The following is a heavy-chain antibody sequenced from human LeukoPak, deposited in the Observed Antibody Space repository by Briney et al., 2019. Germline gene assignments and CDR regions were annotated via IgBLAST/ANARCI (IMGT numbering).Heavy chain of an antibody. CDR2: IWYDGSNK. CDR3: AKDGETGTAYYYYYMDV. V-gene: IGHV3-33*06. J-gene: IGHJ6*03. Sequence: GGSLRLSCAASGFTFSSYGMHWVRQAPGKGLEWVAVIWYDGSNKYYADSVKGRFTISSDDSKNTLFLQMNSLRAEDTAVYYCAKDGETGTAYYYYYMDVWGKGTTVTVSS. D-gene: IGHD1-1*01. CDR1: GFTFSSYG.